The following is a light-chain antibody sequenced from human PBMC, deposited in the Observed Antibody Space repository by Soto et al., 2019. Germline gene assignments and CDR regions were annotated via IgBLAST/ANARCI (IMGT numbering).Light chain of an antibody. CDR1: QSISTY. V-gene: IGKV1-39*01. CDR3: QQAYNSPWT. CDR2: ATS. Sequence: DIQMTQSPSSLSASVGDRVTITCRASQSISTYLNWYQQIPGKAPKLLIYATSSLQSGVPSTFSGSGSGTDFTLIISSLQPEDFATYYCQQAYNSPWTFGQGTKVDI. J-gene: IGKJ1*01.